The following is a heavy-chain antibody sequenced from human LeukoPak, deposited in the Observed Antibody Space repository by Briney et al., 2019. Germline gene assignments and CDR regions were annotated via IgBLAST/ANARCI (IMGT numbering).Heavy chain of an antibody. Sequence: GASVKVSCKASGYIFTSYYMHWVRQAPGQGLEWMGMINPSGGSTSYAQKFQARVPMTRDTSTSTVYMELSSLRSEDTAVYYCTRGDYYDSSGYFSYFDYWGQGTLVTVSS. CDR3: TRGDYYDSSGYFSYFDY. CDR1: GYIFTSYY. V-gene: IGHV1-46*01. D-gene: IGHD3-22*01. CDR2: INPSGGST. J-gene: IGHJ4*02.